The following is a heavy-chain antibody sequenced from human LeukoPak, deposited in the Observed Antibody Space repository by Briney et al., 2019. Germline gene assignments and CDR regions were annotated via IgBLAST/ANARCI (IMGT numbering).Heavy chain of an antibody. CDR3: ARKRSSSSGGPFDY. D-gene: IGHD6-6*01. J-gene: IGHJ4*02. V-gene: IGHV4-31*11. CDR2: IYYSGST. CDR1: GGSISSANW. Sequence: SETLSLTCAVSGGSISSANWWSWVRQPPGKGLEWIGYIYYSGSTYYNPSLKSRVTISVDTSKNQFSLKLSSVTAADTAVYYCARKRSSSSGGPFDYWGQGTLVTVSS.